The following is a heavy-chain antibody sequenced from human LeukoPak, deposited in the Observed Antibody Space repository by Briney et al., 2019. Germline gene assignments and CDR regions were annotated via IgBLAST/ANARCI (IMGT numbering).Heavy chain of an antibody. V-gene: IGHV3-20*04. D-gene: IGHD4-11*01. J-gene: IGHJ6*03. CDR2: INWNGDST. CDR1: GLTFDDHG. CDR3: AREKVTTDNYYYMDV. Sequence: GGSLRLSCAASGLTFDDHGMSWVRQAPGKGLQWVSAINWNGDSTSYADSVKGRFTISRDNAKNSLYLQMNSLRAEDTALYYCAREKVTTDNYYYMDVWGKGTTVTVSS.